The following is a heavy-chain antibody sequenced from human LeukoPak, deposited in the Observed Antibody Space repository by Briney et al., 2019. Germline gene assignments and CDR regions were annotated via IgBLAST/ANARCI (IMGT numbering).Heavy chain of an antibody. V-gene: IGHV4-30-4*01. CDR1: GGSISSGDYC. Sequence: PSETLSLTCTVSGGSISSGDYCWSWIRQPPGKGLEWIGYIYYSGSTYYNPSLKSRVTISVDTSKNQFSLKLSSVTAADTAVYYCARGVVEMATHQQEYWGQGTLVTVSS. CDR2: IYYSGST. D-gene: IGHD5-24*01. CDR3: ARGVVEMATHQQEY. J-gene: IGHJ4*02.